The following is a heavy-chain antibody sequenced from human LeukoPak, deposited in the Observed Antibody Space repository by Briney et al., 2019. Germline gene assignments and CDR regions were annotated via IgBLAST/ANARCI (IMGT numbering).Heavy chain of an antibody. D-gene: IGHD1-26*01. CDR3: ASGPSYSGSNEYFDS. Sequence: ASVKVSFKASGYTFSSYTMNWVRPAPGQGLEWMGWINTNTGNPTYAQDYTGRFVFSLDTSFSTTYLQISRLKAEDTAVYYCASGPSYSGSNEYFDSWGQGTLVTVSS. V-gene: IGHV7-4-1*02. CDR2: INTNTGNP. J-gene: IGHJ4*02. CDR1: GYTFSSYT.